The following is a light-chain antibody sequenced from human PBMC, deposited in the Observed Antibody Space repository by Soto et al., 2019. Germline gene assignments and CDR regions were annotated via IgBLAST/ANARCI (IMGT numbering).Light chain of an antibody. Sequence: LTQSPGALSLSPGERATLSCRASRSVYSNLAWYQQKPGQAPRLLIYDASTRATGLPARFSGSGSGTEFTLTISSLQSEDFAVYYCQQYSYWPLTFGGGTKVDIK. CDR2: DAS. CDR1: RSVYSN. J-gene: IGKJ4*01. CDR3: QQYSYWPLT. V-gene: IGKV3-15*01.